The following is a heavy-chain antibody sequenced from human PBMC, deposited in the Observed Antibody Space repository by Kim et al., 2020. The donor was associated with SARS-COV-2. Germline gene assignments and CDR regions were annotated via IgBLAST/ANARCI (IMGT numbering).Heavy chain of an antibody. V-gene: IGHV3-30-3*01. CDR3: ASRYYDFWSGYPTFYYYGMDV. CDR2: ISYDGSNK. J-gene: IGHJ6*02. CDR1: GFTFSSYA. D-gene: IGHD3-3*01. Sequence: GGSLRLSCAASGFTFSSYAMHWVRQAPGKGLEWVAVISYDGSNKYYADSVKGRFTISRDNSKNTLYLQMNSLRAEDTAVYYCASRYYDFWSGYPTFYYYGMDVWGQGTTVTVSS.